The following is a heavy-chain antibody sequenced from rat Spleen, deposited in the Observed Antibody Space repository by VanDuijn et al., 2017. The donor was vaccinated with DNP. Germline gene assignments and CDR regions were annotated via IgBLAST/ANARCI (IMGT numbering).Heavy chain of an antibody. CDR3: AKNSGYYFDY. V-gene: IGHV5-22*01. CDR1: GFTFSDYY. J-gene: IGHJ2*01. CDR2: ISYGGSST. D-gene: IGHD4-3*01. Sequence: EVQLVESGGGLVQPGRSLNLSCAASGFTFSDYYMAWVRQAPKKGLEWVASISYGGSSTYFGDSVKGRFYISRDNAKSTLYLPMESLRSEDTAPYYCAKNSGYYFDYWGQGVMVTVSS.